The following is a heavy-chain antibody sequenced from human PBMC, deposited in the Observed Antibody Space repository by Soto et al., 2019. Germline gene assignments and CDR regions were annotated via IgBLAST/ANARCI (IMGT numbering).Heavy chain of an antibody. V-gene: IGHV3-23*01. Sequence: EVQLLESGGGLVQPGGSLRLSCAASGFTFSSYAMSWVRQAPGKGLEWVSAISGSGGSTYYADSVKGRFTISRDNSKNTRYLQMSSLRAEDTAVYYCAERIWGYGDPGGYWGQGTLVTVSS. J-gene: IGHJ4*02. CDR1: GFTFSSYA. CDR2: ISGSGGST. D-gene: IGHD4-17*01. CDR3: AERIWGYGDPGGY.